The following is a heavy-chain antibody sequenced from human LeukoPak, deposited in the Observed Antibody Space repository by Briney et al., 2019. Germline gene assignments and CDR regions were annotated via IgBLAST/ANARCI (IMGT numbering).Heavy chain of an antibody. J-gene: IGHJ4*02. Sequence: GGSLRLSCAASGFTFNTHAMSWVRQAPGKGLEWVSGINGNGASTYYSDSVKGRFNISRDNSKNTLYLQMSSLRAEDTAVYYCAKDQGYSYYYLDYWGQGTLVTVSS. CDR1: GFTFNTHA. CDR3: AKDQGYSYYYLDY. D-gene: IGHD5-18*01. CDR2: INGNGAST. V-gene: IGHV3-23*01.